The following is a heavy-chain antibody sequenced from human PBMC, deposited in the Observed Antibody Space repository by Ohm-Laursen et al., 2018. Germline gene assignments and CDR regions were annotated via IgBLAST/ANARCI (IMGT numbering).Heavy chain of an antibody. D-gene: IGHD3-22*01. CDR3: ATYYDSSGYYGGGIDP. Sequence: SLRLSCAASGFTFRSYAMTWVRQAPGEGLEWVSIIFSGGGTYYADSVKGRFTISRDNSKNTVHLQINSLRAEDTALYYCATYYDSSGYYGGGIDPWGQGTLVTVSS. CDR1: GFTFRSYA. J-gene: IGHJ5*02. CDR2: IIFSGGGT. V-gene: IGHV3-23*03.